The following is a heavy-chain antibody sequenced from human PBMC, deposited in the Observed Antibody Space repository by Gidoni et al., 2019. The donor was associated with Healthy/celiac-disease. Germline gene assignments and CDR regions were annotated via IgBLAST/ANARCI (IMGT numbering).Heavy chain of an antibody. CDR1: GGSISSYY. V-gene: IGHV4-59*01. Sequence: QAQLQASGPGLVKPSETLSPTCTLAGGSISSYYWSWIRQPPGKGLEWIGYIYYSGSTNYNPSLKRRVTISVDTSKNQFSLKLSSVTAADTAVYYCARVNGDYYYGMDVWGQGTTVTVSS. CDR3: ARVNGDYYYGMDV. J-gene: IGHJ6*02. D-gene: IGHD4-17*01. CDR2: IYYSGST.